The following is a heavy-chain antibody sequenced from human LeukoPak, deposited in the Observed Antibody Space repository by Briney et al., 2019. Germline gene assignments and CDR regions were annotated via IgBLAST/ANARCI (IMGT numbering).Heavy chain of an antibody. CDR3: AKRGSGYSYGYHFDY. V-gene: IGHV3-53*01. CDR1: GFTVSSNY. CDR2: IYSGGST. J-gene: IGHJ4*02. Sequence: GGSLRLSCAASGFTVSSNYMSWVRQAPGKGLEWVSVIYSGGSTYYADSVKGRFTISRDNSKNTLYLQMNSLRAEDTAVYYCAKRGSGYSYGYHFDYWGQGTLVTVSS. D-gene: IGHD5-18*01.